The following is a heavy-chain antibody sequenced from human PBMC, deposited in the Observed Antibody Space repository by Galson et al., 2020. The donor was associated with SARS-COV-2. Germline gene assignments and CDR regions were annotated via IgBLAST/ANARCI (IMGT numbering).Heavy chain of an antibody. J-gene: IGHJ6*02. V-gene: IGHV3-30*18. CDR3: AKDWGYCSSTSCYSYYYYGMDV. CDR1: GFTFSSYG. CDR2: ISYDGSNK. Sequence: TGGSLRLSCAASGFTFSSYGMNWVRQAPGKGLEWVAVISYDGSNKYYADSVKGRFTISRDNSKNTLYLQMNSLRAEDTAVYYCAKDWGYCSSTSCYSYYYYGMDVWGQGTTVTVSS. D-gene: IGHD2-2*01.